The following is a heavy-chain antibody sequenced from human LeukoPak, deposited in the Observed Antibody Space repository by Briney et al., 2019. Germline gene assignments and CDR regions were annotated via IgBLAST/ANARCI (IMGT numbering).Heavy chain of an antibody. CDR1: GYSISSGYY. CDR3: ARDDLGAVAAPFDY. V-gene: IGHV4-38-2*02. CDR2: IYHSGST. J-gene: IGHJ4*02. D-gene: IGHD6-19*01. Sequence: SETLSLTCDVSGYSISSGYYWGWIRQPPGKGLEWIGSIYHSGSTYYNPSLKSRVTISVDTSKKQFSLKLSSVTAADTAVYYCARDDLGAVAAPFDYWGQGTLVSVSS.